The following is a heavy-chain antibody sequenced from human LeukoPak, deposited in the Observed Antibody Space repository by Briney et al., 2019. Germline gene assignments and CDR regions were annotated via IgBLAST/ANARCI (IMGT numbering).Heavy chain of an antibody. CDR2: IYYSGST. Sequence: PSETLSLTCTVSGGSISSSSYYWGWIRQPPGKGLEWIGSIYYSGSTYYNPSLKSRVTISVDTSKNQFSLKLSSVTAADTAVYYCARDMAVRPFDIWRQGTMVTVSS. CDR3: ARDMAVRPFDI. D-gene: IGHD3-10*01. J-gene: IGHJ3*02. V-gene: IGHV4-39*02. CDR1: GGSISSSSYY.